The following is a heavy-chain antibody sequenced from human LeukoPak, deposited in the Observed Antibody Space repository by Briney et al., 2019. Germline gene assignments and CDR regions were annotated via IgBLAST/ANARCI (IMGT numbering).Heavy chain of an antibody. D-gene: IGHD5-12*01. V-gene: IGHV3-23*01. CDR2: ISGSGGST. CDR3: AKDNQYSGYDGRDY. CDR1: GFTFRFA. Sequence: GGSLRLSCTASGFTFRFAMGWVRQAPGKGLEWVASISGSGGSTYYGDSVKGRFTISRDNSKNTVYLQMNSLRAEDTAIYYCAKDNQYSGYDGRDYWGQGTLVTVSS. J-gene: IGHJ4*02.